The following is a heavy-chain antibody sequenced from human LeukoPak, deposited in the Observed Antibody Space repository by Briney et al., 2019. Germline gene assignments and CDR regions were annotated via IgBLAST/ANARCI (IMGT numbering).Heavy chain of an antibody. D-gene: IGHD2-15*01. CDR3: ARDVDGGNNWFDP. J-gene: IGHJ5*02. CDR2: INPNSGGT. Sequence: ASVKVSCKASGYTFTGYYMHWVRQAPGQGLEWMGWINPNSGGTNYAQKFQGRVTMTTDTSTSTAYMELRSLRSDDTAVYYCARDVDGGNNWFDPWGQGTLVTVSS. V-gene: IGHV1-2*02. CDR1: GYTFTGYY.